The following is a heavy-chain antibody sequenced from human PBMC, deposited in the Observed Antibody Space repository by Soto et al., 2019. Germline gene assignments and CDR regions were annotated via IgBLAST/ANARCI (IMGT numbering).Heavy chain of an antibody. D-gene: IGHD2-15*01. CDR2: INYSGKT. V-gene: IGHV4-39*01. Sequence: PSETLSLTCSVSGGSISSSSYYWAWIRQAPGKGLEWIGSINYSGKTYYNPSLKSRVTISVDTSKNWFSLKLSSVTAADTAVYYCARHTPAISISDHWGQGTLVTVSS. J-gene: IGHJ4*02. CDR1: GGSISSSSYY. CDR3: ARHTPAISISDH.